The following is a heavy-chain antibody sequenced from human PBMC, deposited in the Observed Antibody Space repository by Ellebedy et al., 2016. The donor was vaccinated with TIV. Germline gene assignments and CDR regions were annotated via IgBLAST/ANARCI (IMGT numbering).Heavy chain of an antibody. Sequence: GESLKISXAASGFTFSTYWMSWVCQAPGKGLEWVATIKQDGSEKYFVDSVKGRFTISRDNAKNSLCLQMNSLRAEDTAVYYCARAVGGSGAYWGQGTLVTVSS. J-gene: IGHJ4*02. V-gene: IGHV3-7*01. D-gene: IGHD3-3*01. CDR1: GFTFSTYW. CDR2: IKQDGSEK. CDR3: ARAVGGSGAY.